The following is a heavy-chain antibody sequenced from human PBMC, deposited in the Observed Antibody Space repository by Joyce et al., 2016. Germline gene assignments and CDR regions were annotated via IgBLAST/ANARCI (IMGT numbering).Heavy chain of an antibody. CDR2: LARGDSHT. D-gene: IGHD1/OR15-1a*01. CDR1: GYRFTSYW. CDR3: ARQGEAENIVY. V-gene: IGHV5-10-1*03. J-gene: IGHJ4*02. Sequence: EVQLVQSGAEAKQPGESLRISCQASGYRFTSYWIAWVRQMPGKGLESMGKLARGDSHTPYNPSFKGRVSISADGTINTAYLQWSSLEAADTAMYYCARQGEAENIVYWGQGSLVIVSS.